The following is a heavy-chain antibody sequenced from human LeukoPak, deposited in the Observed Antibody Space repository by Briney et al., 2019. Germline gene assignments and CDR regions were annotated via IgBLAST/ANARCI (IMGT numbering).Heavy chain of an antibody. D-gene: IGHD2-15*01. V-gene: IGHV3-7*01. Sequence: GGSLRLSCAASGFTFSSYAMSWVRQAPGKGLEWVASIEQDGSEKCYVDSVKGRFSISRDNVQKSLSLQMKSLRAEDTAVYYCARGSGDLDNWGQGTLVTVSS. CDR1: GFTFSSYA. CDR3: ARGSGDLDN. CDR2: IEQDGSEK. J-gene: IGHJ4*02.